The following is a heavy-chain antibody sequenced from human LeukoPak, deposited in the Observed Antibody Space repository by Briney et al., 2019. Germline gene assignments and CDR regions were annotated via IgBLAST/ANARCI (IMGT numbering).Heavy chain of an antibody. CDR1: GYTFTSYD. CDR2: MNPNSGNT. CDR3: ARGGGYQDY. Sequence: ASVKVSCKASGYTFTSYDINWVRQATGQGLEWMGWMNPNSGNTGYAQNFQGRVTMTTDTSTRTAYMELRSLRSDDTAVYFCARGGGYQDYWGQGTLVTVSS. V-gene: IGHV1-8*02. J-gene: IGHJ4*02. D-gene: IGHD3-22*01.